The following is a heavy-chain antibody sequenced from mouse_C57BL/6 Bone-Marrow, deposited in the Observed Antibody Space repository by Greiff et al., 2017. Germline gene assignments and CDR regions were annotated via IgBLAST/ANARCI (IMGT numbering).Heavy chain of an antibody. CDR3: ASRGDGSSPWFAD. Sequence: QVQLQQPGAELVMPGASVKLSCKASGYTFTSYWMHWVKQRPGQGLEWIGEIDPSDSYTNYNQKFKGKSTLTVDKSSSTAYMQLSSLTSEDSAVYCCASRGDGSSPWFADWGQGTLVTVAA. V-gene: IGHV1-69*01. J-gene: IGHJ3*01. CDR2: IDPSDSYT. D-gene: IGHD1-1*01. CDR1: GYTFTSYW.